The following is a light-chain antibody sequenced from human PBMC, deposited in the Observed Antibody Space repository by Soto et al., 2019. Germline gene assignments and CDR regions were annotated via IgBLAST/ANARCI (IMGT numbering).Light chain of an antibody. CDR1: QGISNF. CDR2: AAS. V-gene: IGKV1-27*01. J-gene: IGKJ5*01. CDR3: QKYSSVIT. Sequence: DIPMTQSPSSLSASVGDRVTITCRASQGISNFLGWYQQKPGKVPKLLISAASTLQSGVPSRFSGSASGTDFTLTITSLQPEDVATYYCQKYSSVITFGQGTRLEIK.